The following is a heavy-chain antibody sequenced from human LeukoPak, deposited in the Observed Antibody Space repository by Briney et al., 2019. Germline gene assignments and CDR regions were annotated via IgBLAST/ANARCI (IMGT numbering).Heavy chain of an antibody. Sequence: ASVKVSCKASGGTFSSYAISWVRQAPGQGLEWMGWISAYNGNTNYAQKLQGRVTMTTDTSTSTAYMDLRSLRSDDTAMYYCARSYSSSWPQSDYWGQGTLVTVSS. CDR1: GGTFSSYA. CDR3: ARSYSSSWPQSDY. D-gene: IGHD6-13*01. V-gene: IGHV1-18*01. CDR2: ISAYNGNT. J-gene: IGHJ4*02.